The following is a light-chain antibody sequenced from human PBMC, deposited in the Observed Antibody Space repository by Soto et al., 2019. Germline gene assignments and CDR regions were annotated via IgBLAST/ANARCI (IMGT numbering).Light chain of an antibody. CDR1: QSASGSF. Sequence: TLSCRASQSASGSFLAWYQQKSGQAPTLLIYGVSSRATGIPDRFSGAGSGTDSTLTISRLEPEDFAVYYCQQYGNSPETFGEGTKVDVK. V-gene: IGKV3-20*01. J-gene: IGKJ1*01. CDR3: QQYGNSPET. CDR2: GVS.